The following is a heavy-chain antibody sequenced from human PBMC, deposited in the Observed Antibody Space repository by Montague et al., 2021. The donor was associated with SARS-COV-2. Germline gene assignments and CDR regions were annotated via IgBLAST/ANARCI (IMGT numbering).Heavy chain of an antibody. CDR1: GGSFSGYN. V-gene: IGHV4-34*01. D-gene: IGHD2-2*01. J-gene: IGHJ6*03. CDR3: ARLREGVVPAPILGLGPFYPYYYMDV. Sequence: SETLSLTCAVHGGSFSGYNWSWIRQPPGKGLDWIGEVNHSGGTNYNPSLQRRVTISADTSKNQFSLKLTSVTAPDTGVYYCARLREGVVPAPILGLGPFYPYYYMDVWGKGTTVTVSS. CDR2: VNHSGGT.